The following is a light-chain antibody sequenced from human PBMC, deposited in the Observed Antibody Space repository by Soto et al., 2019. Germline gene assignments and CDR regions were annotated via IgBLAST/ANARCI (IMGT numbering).Light chain of an antibody. J-gene: IGLJ1*01. CDR2: EVS. CDR3: SSYTTSSTYV. V-gene: IGLV2-14*01. Sequence: QSVLTQPASVSGSPGQSITISCTGTSSDVGGYNYVSWYQQHPGKAPKLMIYEVSNRPSGVSSRFSGSKSGNTASLTISGLQAEDDADYYCSSYTTSSTYVLGTGTKVTVL. CDR1: SSDVGGYNY.